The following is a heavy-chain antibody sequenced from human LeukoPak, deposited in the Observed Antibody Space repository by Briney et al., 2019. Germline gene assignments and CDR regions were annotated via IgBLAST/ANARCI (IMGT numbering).Heavy chain of an antibody. Sequence: ASVKVSCKASGYSLITYGISWVRQAPGQGLEWMGWISAYNGNTNYAQKFQGRVTMTTDTSTSTAYMELRSLRSDDTAVYSCAREEQFYYMDVWGKGTTVTVSS. J-gene: IGHJ6*03. CDR1: GYSLITYG. CDR2: ISAYNGNT. CDR3: AREEQFYYMDV. D-gene: IGHD1/OR15-1a*01. V-gene: IGHV1-18*01.